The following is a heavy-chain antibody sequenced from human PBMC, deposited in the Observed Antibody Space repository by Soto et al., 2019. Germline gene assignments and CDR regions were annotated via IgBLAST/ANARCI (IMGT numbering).Heavy chain of an antibody. CDR2: ISSDETIV. D-gene: IGHD1-26*01. CDR3: VRGGGVGTTWGYY. V-gene: IGHV3-48*02. Sequence: EVQVVASGGGLVQPGGPLRPSCEGFGYTFRGYGIIWVRRAPGKGLECVPYISSDETIVNYADSVRARFTISRDSAKKSLFLQMNSLRDEDTAVYYCVRGGGVGTTWGYYWGQGAQVTVSS. J-gene: IGHJ4*02. CDR1: GYTFRGYG.